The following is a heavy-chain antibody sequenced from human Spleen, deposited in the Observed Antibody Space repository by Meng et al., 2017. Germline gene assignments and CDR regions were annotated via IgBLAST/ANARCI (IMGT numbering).Heavy chain of an antibody. D-gene: IGHD6-13*01. V-gene: IGHV1-2*06. Sequence: HVQLVQSGADLRKPGASVKVSCKPSGYNFPDYWLHWVRRAPGQGLEWTGRIDPKSGDTHYAQRFQGRVTMTGDTSISTAYMELSGLRSNDTAMYYCARDEDISAAGKLFGDYWGQGTLVTVSS. CDR2: IDPKSGDT. J-gene: IGHJ4*02. CDR1: GYNFPDYW. CDR3: ARDEDISAAGKLFGDY.